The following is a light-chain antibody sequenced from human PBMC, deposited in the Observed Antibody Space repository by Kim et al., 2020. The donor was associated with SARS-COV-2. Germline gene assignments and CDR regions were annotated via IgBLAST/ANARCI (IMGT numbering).Light chain of an antibody. V-gene: IGLV3-1*01. J-gene: IGLJ2*01. Sequence: SYELTQPPSVSVSPGQTASITCSGDKVEDKYVCWYQQKAGQSPVLLIYQDTKWPSGIPERFSGSNSGNTATLTISGTQAMDEADYYCQTWDSSSVIFGGGTQLTVL. CDR3: QTWDSSSVI. CDR2: QDT. CDR1: KVEDKY.